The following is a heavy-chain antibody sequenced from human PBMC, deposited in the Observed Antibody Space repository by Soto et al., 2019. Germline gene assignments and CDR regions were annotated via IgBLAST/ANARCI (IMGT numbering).Heavy chain of an antibody. CDR1: GLTFSDYY. V-gene: IGHV3-11*01. CDR2: ISSSGTTI. J-gene: IGHJ4*02. D-gene: IGHD3-3*01. Sequence: PGGSLRLSCAATGLTFSDYYMSWIRQAPGKGLEWVSYISSSGTTIYHADSVKGRFTISRDNAKNSLYLQMNSLRAEDTAVYYCARERLRTGDYWGQGTLVTVSS. CDR3: ARERLRTGDY.